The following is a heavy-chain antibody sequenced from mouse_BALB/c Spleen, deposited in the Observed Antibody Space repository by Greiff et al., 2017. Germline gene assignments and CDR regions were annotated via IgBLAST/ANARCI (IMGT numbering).Heavy chain of an antibody. CDR2: INPSSGYT. CDR1: GYTFTSYT. V-gene: IGHV1-4*01. D-gene: IGHD1-1*01. J-gene: IGHJ1*01. Sequence: QVQLKQSGAELARPGASVKMSCKASGYTFTSYTMHWVKQRPGQGLEWIGYINPSSGYTNYNQKFKDKATLTADKSSSTAYMQLSSLTSEASAVYYCARAYYGSSYRWYFDVWGAGTTVTVSS. CDR3: ARAYYGSSYRWYFDV.